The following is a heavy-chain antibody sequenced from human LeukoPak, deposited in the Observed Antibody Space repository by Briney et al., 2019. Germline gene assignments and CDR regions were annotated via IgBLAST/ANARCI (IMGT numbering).Heavy chain of an antibody. CDR3: ARKYYDSSAYYYFDY. J-gene: IGHJ4*02. V-gene: IGHV3-23*01. CDR2: ISGSGGST. Sequence: GGSLRVSCVHPVVSFSSYTMSSGCQAPGKGLEWVSAISGSGGSTYYADSVKGRFTISRDNSKNTLYLQMNSLRAEDTAVYYCARKYYDSSAYYYFDYWGQGTLVTVSS. D-gene: IGHD3-22*01. CDR1: VSFSSYT.